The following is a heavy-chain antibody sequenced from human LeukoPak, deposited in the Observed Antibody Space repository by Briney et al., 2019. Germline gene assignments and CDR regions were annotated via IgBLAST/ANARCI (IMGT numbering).Heavy chain of an antibody. CDR2: ISSNGGST. V-gene: IGHV3-64*01. CDR1: GFTFSSYA. D-gene: IGHD2-8*01. J-gene: IGHJ3*02. Sequence: PGGSLRLSCAASGFTFSSYAMHWVRQAPGKGLEYVSAISSNGGSTYYANSVKGRFTISRDNAKNTLYLQMNSLRAEDTAVYYCATGLISAYETWGQGTVLTVSS. CDR3: ATGLISAYET.